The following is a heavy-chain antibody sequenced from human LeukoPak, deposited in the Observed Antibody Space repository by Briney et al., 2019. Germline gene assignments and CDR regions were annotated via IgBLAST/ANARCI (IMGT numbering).Heavy chain of an antibody. CDR2: ISAYNGNT. D-gene: IGHD3-10*01. Sequence: ASVKVSCKASGYTFITYGISWVRQAPGQGLEWIGWISAYNGNTNYAQKFQGRVTMTTDTSTSTAYMELRSLRSDDTAVYYCARGYSRFGESTDAFDIWGQGTMVTVSS. CDR1: GYTFITYG. J-gene: IGHJ3*02. V-gene: IGHV1-18*01. CDR3: ARGYSRFGESTDAFDI.